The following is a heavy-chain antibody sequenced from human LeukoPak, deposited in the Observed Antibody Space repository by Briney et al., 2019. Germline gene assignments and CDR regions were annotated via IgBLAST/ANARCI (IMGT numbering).Heavy chain of an antibody. J-gene: IGHJ4*02. CDR1: GGSISSDY. Sequence: PSETLSLTCTVSGGSISSDYWSRIRQPPGKGLEWIGYIYYSGRTYYNPSLKSRITISVDTSKNQFSLKLSSVTAADTAVYYCARGFYSPHYWGQGTLVSVSS. V-gene: IGHV4-59*01. D-gene: IGHD4-11*01. CDR3: ARGFYSPHY. CDR2: IYYSGRT.